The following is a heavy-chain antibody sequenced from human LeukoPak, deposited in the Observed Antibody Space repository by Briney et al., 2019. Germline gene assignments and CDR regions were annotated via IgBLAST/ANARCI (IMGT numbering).Heavy chain of an antibody. D-gene: IGHD5-24*01. CDR3: AREFGQRWLQFFDY. CDR1: GGSFSGYY. CDR2: INPSGST. Sequence: PSETLSLTCAVYGGSFSGYYWSWIRQPPGKGLEWIGEINPSGSTNYNPSLKSRVTISVDTSKNQFSLKLSSVTAADTAVYYCAREFGQRWLQFFDYWGQGTLVTVSS. J-gene: IGHJ4*02. V-gene: IGHV4-34*01.